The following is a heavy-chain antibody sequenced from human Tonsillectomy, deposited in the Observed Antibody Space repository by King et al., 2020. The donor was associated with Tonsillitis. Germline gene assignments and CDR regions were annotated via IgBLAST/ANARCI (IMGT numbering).Heavy chain of an antibody. Sequence: VQLVESGGGVVQPGRSLRLSCAASGFTFSTYGMHWVRQAPGKGLEWVAVISYDGSTKYYADSVKGRFTISRDNSKNTLYLTMNSLRAEDTAVYYCAKVFYYDNSGSGFDYWGQGTLVTVSS. CDR2: ISYDGSTK. J-gene: IGHJ4*02. V-gene: IGHV3-30*18. CDR3: AKVFYYDNSGSGFDY. D-gene: IGHD3-22*01. CDR1: GFTFSTYG.